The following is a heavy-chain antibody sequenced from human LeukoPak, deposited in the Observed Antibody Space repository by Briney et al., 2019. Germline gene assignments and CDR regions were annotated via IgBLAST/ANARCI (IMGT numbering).Heavy chain of an antibody. CDR3: AGVSTANTFDY. Sequence: PSETLSLTCTVSGGSISSYYWSWIRQPAGKGLEWIGHIYTSGSTNHNPSLKSRVTMSVDTSKNQFSLKLSSVTAADTAVYYCAGVSTANTFDYWGQGTLVTVSS. J-gene: IGHJ4*02. V-gene: IGHV4-4*07. CDR2: IYTSGST. CDR1: GGSISSYY.